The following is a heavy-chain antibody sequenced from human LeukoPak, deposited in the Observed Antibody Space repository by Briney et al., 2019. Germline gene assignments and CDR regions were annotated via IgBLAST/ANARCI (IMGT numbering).Heavy chain of an antibody. CDR1: GFTFSSYS. CDR2: IGTVGDR. Sequence: GGSLRLSCAASGFTFSSYSMNWVRQAPGKGLEWVSAIGTVGDRYYSGSVKGRFTISRENAKNSLYLQMNSLRAGDTAVYYCVRDSGRGYFDYWGQGTLVTVSS. J-gene: IGHJ4*02. CDR3: VRDSGRGYFDY. V-gene: IGHV3-13*01. D-gene: IGHD1-26*01.